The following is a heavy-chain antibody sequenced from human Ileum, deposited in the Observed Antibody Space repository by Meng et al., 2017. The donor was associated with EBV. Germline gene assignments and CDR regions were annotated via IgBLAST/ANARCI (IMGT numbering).Heavy chain of an antibody. CDR2: IYYSGST. CDR3: ARGGWSLDY. Sequence: QVHCQGSGPGLVKPSQSLSLPGTVSGGSISSYYWSLIRQPPGKGLEWIGYIYYSGSTNYNPSLKSRVTISVDTSKNQFSLNLSSVTAADTAVYYCARGGWSLDYWGQGTLVTVSS. J-gene: IGHJ4*02. CDR1: GGSISSYY. D-gene: IGHD2-15*01. V-gene: IGHV4-59*08.